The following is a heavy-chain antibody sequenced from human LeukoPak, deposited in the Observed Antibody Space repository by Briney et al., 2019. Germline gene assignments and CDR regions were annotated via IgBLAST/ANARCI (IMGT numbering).Heavy chain of an antibody. CDR3: ADYDSSGYYVDY. Sequence: PSETLSLTCTVSGGSISSYYWSWIRQPPGKALEWIAYIYYSGLTNYNPSLKSRVTISVDTSKNQFSLKLSSVTAADTAVYYCADYDSSGYYVDYWGQGTLVTVSS. J-gene: IGHJ4*02. V-gene: IGHV4-59*08. D-gene: IGHD3-22*01. CDR1: GGSISSYY. CDR2: IYYSGLT.